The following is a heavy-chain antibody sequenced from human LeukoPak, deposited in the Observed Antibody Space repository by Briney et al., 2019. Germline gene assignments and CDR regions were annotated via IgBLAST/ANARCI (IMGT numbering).Heavy chain of an antibody. CDR1: GDFVSSKY. CDR2: SSYDGRT. Sequence: SETLSLTCTVSGDFVSSKYWSWIRQPPGKGLEYIGYSSYDGRTDYNPSLQSRVSISVDTSKNQFSLKLSSVTAADTAVYYCARDPGGWELAWFDPWGQGTLVTVSS. V-gene: IGHV4-59*02. D-gene: IGHD1-26*01. J-gene: IGHJ5*02. CDR3: ARDPGGWELAWFDP.